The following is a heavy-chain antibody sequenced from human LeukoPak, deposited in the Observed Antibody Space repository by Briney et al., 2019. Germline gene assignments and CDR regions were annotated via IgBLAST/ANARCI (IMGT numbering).Heavy chain of an antibody. V-gene: IGHV4-34*01. CDR2: INHSGST. CDR1: GGSSSGYY. J-gene: IGHJ6*02. CDR3: ARVSVVYGMDV. Sequence: SETLSLTCAVYGGSSSGYYWSWIRQPPGKGLEWIGEINHSGSTNYNPSLKSRVTISVDTSKNQFSLKLSSVTAADTAVYYCARVSVVYGMDVWGRGTTVTVS.